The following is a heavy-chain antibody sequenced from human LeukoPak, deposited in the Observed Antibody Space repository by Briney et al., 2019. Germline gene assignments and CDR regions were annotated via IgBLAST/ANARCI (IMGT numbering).Heavy chain of an antibody. V-gene: IGHV3-23*01. CDR3: AKRGVVIRVILVGFHKEAYYFDS. Sequence: PGGSLRLSCAVSGITLSSYGMSWVRQAPGKGLEWVAGISDSGGRTNYADSVKGRFTISRDNPKNTLYLQMNSLRAEDTAMYFCAKRGVVIRVILVGFHKEAYYFDSWGQGALVTVSS. CDR1: GITLSSYG. D-gene: IGHD3-22*01. CDR2: ISDSGGRT. J-gene: IGHJ4*02.